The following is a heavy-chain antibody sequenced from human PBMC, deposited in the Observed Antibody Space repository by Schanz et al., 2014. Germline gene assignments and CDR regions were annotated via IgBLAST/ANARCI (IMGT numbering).Heavy chain of an antibody. CDR2: ISTSGTYM. CDR3: AASSGWHPSTDY. Sequence: EVQLMESGGGLVKPGGSLRLSCVASGFAFSSFAMTWVRQAPGRGLEWVSSISTSGTYMYIADSLKGRLTISRDDAKSALYLQMNSLRVEDTAVYYCAASSGWHPSTDYWGQGTLGNVAS. D-gene: IGHD6-19*01. V-gene: IGHV3-21*04. J-gene: IGHJ4*02. CDR1: GFAFSSFA.